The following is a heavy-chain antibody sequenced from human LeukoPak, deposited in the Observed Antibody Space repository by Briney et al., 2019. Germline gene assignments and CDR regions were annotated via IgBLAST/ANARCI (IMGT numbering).Heavy chain of an antibody. V-gene: IGHV4-34*01. CDR2: IDHTGNT. CDR3: ARSEGVAAYHGGFPIDY. J-gene: IGHJ4*02. D-gene: IGHD6-6*01. CDR1: IDSFSGYH. Sequence: SETLSLTCAVYIDSFSGYHWSWIRQPPGRGLEWIGEIDHTGNTKYNPSLKSRVTISADTSKNQFSLQLRALSAADTAVYYCARSEGVAAYHGGFPIDYWGQGTLVTVSS.